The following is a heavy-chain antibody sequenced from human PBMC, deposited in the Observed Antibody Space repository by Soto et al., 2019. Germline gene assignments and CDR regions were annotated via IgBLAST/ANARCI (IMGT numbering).Heavy chain of an antibody. CDR2: IDWDDDK. V-gene: IGHV2-70*01. J-gene: IGHJ4*02. D-gene: IGHD3-22*01. Sequence: SGPTLVNPTQTLTLTCTFSGFSLSTSGMCVSWIRQPPGKALEWLALIDWDDDKYYSTSLKTRLTISKDTSKNQVVLTMTNMDPVDTATYYCTRISDYYDSSGYYQFDYWGQGTLVTV. CDR3: TRISDYYDSSGYYQFDY. CDR1: GFSLSTSGMC.